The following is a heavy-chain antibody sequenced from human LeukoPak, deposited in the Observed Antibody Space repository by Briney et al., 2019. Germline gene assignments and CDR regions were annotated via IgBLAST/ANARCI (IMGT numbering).Heavy chain of an antibody. Sequence: GGSLRLSCAASGFTFSSYAMSWVRQAPGKGLEWVSAISGSGGKTYYADSVKGRFTISRDDSKSTLYLQVNSLRAEDTAIYYCAKAITTPVYTTFDYWGQGTLVTVSS. J-gene: IGHJ4*02. CDR3: AKAITTPVYTTFDY. CDR2: ISGSGGKT. CDR1: GFTFSSYA. D-gene: IGHD1/OR15-1a*01. V-gene: IGHV3-23*01.